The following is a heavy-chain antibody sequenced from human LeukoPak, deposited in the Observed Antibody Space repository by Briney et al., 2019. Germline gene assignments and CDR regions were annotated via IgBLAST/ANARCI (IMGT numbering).Heavy chain of an antibody. CDR3: ARDGRHGMDV. CDR2: IYYSGST. V-gene: IGHV4-61*01. J-gene: IGHJ6*02. CDR1: GGSVSSDSYY. Sequence: PSETLSLTCTVSGGSVSSDSYYWSWIRQPPGKGLEWIGYIYYSGSTNYNPSLKSRVTISVDTSKNQFSLKLSSVTAADTAVYYCARDGRHGMDVWGQGTTVTVSS.